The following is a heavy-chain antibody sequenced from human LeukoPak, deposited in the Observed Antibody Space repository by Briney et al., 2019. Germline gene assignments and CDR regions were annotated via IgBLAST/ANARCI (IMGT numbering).Heavy chain of an antibody. CDR1: GYTFTGYH. CDR3: ARDPYDGNYFFDY. Sequence: GAPVKVSCKTSGYTFTGYHVHWVRQAPGQGLEWMGWFNANSGATKYAQKFQGRVTMTRDTSIGTDFMELTSLISDDTAIYYCARDPYDGNYFFDYWGQGTLVPSPQ. V-gene: IGHV1-2*02. D-gene: IGHD3-3*01. J-gene: IGHJ4*02. CDR2: FNANSGAT.